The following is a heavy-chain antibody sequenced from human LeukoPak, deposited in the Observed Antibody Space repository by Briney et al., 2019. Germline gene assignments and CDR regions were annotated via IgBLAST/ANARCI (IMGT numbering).Heavy chain of an antibody. V-gene: IGHV3-23*01. CDR1: GFTFSSYA. Sequence: GGSLRLSCAASGFTFSSYAISWVRQAPGKGLEWVSAISGSGGSTYYADSVKGRFTISRDNSKNTLYLQMNSLRAEDTAVYYCAKAGDDSSVSAPYYYYYYGMDVWGQGTTVTVSS. CDR2: ISGSGGST. J-gene: IGHJ6*02. CDR3: AKAGDDSSVSAPYYYYYYGMDV. D-gene: IGHD3-22*01.